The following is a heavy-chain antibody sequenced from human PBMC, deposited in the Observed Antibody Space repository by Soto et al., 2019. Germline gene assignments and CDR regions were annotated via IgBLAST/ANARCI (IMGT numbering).Heavy chain of an antibody. CDR3: ARVYEGYFDY. J-gene: IGHJ4*02. CDR2: IIPIFGTA. Sequence: VASVKVSCKASGGTFSSYAISWVRQAPGQGLEWMGGIIPIFGTANYAQKFQGRVTITADESTSTAYMELSSLRSEDTAVYYCARVYEGYFDYWGQGTLVTVSS. D-gene: IGHD3-3*01. CDR1: GGTFSSYA. V-gene: IGHV1-69*13.